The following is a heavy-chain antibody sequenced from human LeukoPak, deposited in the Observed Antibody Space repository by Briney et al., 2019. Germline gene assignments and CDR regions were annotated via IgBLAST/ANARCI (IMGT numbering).Heavy chain of an antibody. J-gene: IGHJ3*02. V-gene: IGHV1-18*01. CDR3: ARDLPLAPEYCSSTSCKAAFDI. CDR1: GYTFTNYG. Sequence: ASVKVSCKASGYTFTNYGISWVRQAPGQGLEWMGWISAYNGNTNYAQKLQGRVTMTTDTSTSTAYMELRSLRSDDTAVYYCARDLPLAPEYCSSTSCKAAFDIWGQGTMVTVSS. D-gene: IGHD2-2*01. CDR2: ISAYNGNT.